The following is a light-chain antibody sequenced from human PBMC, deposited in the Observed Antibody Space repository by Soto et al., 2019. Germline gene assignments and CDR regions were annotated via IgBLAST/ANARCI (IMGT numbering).Light chain of an antibody. Sequence: QSALTQPASVSGSPGQSITISCTGTSSDVGGYNYVSWYQQHPGKAPYLIIFDVSNRPSGVSNRFSGYKSRNSASLTISGLQADDEDDYYCSPYTGSNTPVVLGGGTKLTVL. CDR2: DVS. J-gene: IGLJ2*01. V-gene: IGLV2-14*01. CDR3: SPYTGSNTPVV. CDR1: SSDVGGYNY.